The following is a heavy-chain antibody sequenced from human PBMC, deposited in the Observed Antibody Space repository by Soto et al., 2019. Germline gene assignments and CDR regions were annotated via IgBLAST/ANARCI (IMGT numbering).Heavy chain of an antibody. D-gene: IGHD3-3*01. CDR1: GYSLTSYW. CDR3: ATSYYTGVGYYYAMDV. J-gene: IGHJ6*02. Sequence: PGESXKISCKGSGYSLTSYWIGWVRQMPGKGLEWMGIIYPGDSDTRYSPSFQGQVTISADKSISTAYLQWSSLKASDTAMYYCATSYYTGVGYYYAMDVWGQGTTVTVSS. V-gene: IGHV5-51*01. CDR2: IYPGDSDT.